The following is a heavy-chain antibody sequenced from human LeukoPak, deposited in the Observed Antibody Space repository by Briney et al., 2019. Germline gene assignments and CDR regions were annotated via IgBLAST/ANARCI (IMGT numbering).Heavy chain of an antibody. D-gene: IGHD6-6*01. Sequence: SETLSLTCTVSGGSISSSSYYWGWIRQPPGKGLEWIGSVYYSGSTYYNPSLKSRVTISVDTSKNQFSLKLSSVTAADTAVYYCARLDLEYSSSIDYWGQGTLVTVSS. CDR3: ARLDLEYSSSIDY. CDR1: GGSISSSSYY. CDR2: VYYSGST. J-gene: IGHJ4*02. V-gene: IGHV4-39*01.